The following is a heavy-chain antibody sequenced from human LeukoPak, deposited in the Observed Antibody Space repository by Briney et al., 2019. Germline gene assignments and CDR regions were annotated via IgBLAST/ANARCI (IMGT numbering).Heavy chain of an antibody. Sequence: GGSLRLSCAASGFTFSSFNMNWVRQAPGKGLEWVSSISSTSSLIRYADSLKGRFTISRDNAKNSLYLQMNSLRAEDTALYYCATTPVAVDYWGQGTLVTVSS. CDR2: ISSTSSLI. V-gene: IGHV3-21*01. CDR3: ATTPVAVDY. CDR1: GFTFSSFN. J-gene: IGHJ4*02. D-gene: IGHD6-19*01.